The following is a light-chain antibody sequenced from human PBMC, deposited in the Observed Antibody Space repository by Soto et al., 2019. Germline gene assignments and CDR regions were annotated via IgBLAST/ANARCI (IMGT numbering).Light chain of an antibody. CDR2: DAS. V-gene: IGKV3-11*01. CDR3: QQRSNWPPRST. J-gene: IGKJ4*01. CDR1: QSVSSY. Sequence: EIVLTQSPATLSLSPGERATLSCRASQSVSSYLAWYQQKPGQAPRLLIYDASNRATGIPARFSGSGSGTDFTLTISSLEPEDFAVYYCQQRSNWPPRSTCGGGTKVDIK.